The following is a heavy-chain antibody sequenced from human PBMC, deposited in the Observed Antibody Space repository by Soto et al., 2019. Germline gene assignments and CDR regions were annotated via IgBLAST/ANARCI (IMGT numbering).Heavy chain of an antibody. D-gene: IGHD6-13*01. CDR3: ARGRIIAAAGPYYFDY. J-gene: IGHJ4*02. Sequence: SVKVSCKASGGTFSSYAISWLRQAPGQGLEWMGGIIPIFGTANYAQKFQGRVTITADESTSTAYMELSSLRSEDTAVYYCARGRIIAAAGPYYFDYWGQGTLVTVSS. CDR1: GGTFSSYA. V-gene: IGHV1-69*13. CDR2: IIPIFGTA.